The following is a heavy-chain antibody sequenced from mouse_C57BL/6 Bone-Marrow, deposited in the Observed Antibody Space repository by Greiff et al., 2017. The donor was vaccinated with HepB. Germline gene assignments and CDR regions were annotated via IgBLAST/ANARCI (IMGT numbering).Heavy chain of an antibody. CDR3: ASYPCPAPLLWYLRGYYAMDY. D-gene: IGHD2-10*01. V-gene: IGHV1-7*01. CDR1: GYTFTSYW. CDR2: INPRSGYT. J-gene: IGHJ4*01. Sequence: QVQLQQSGAELVKPGASVKLSCKASGYTFTSYWMHWVKQRPGQGLEWIGYINPRSGYTKYNQKFKDKATLTADKSSSTAYMQLSSLTCEDSAVYYYASYPCPAPLLWYLRGYYAMDYWGQGTSVTVSS.